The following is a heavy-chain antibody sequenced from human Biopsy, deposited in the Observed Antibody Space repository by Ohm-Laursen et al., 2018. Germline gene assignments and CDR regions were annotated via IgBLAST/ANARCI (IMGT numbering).Heavy chain of an antibody. V-gene: IGHV4-34*01. CDR2: VHHDGRA. CDR1: GGTYSGYY. D-gene: IGHD2-2*01. Sequence: GTLSLTCAVYGGTYSGYYWSWIRQPPGKGLEWIGEVHHDGRANYNPSLKSRVTISGDMSKKQFSLKLSGVTAADTAVYYWARFIVPSLHCSNGVCPIRWLDPWGQGTLVTVFS. CDR3: ARFIVPSLHCSNGVCPIRWLDP. J-gene: IGHJ5*02.